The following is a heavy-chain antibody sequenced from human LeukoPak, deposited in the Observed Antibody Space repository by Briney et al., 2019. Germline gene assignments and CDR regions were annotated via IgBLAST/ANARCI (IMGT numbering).Heavy chain of an antibody. D-gene: IGHD1-26*01. CDR3: AILGATTFDY. V-gene: IGHV4-61*01. CDR2: IYYSGST. CDR1: GGSVSSGSYY. Sequence: PSETLSLTCTVSGGSVSSGSYYWSWIRQPPGKGLEWIGYIYYSGSTNYNPSLKSRVTISVDTSKNQFSLKLSSVTAADTAVYYCAILGATTFDYWGQGTLVTVSS. J-gene: IGHJ4*02.